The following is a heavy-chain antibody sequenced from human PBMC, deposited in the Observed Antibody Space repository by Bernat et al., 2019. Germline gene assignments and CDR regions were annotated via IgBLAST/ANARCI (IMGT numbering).Heavy chain of an antibody. CDR1: GFTFSSYS. V-gene: IGHV3-21*05. J-gene: IGHJ6*03. Sequence: EVQLVESGGGLVKPGGSLRLSCAASGFTFSSYSMNWVRQAPGKGLEWVSYISSSSSYIYYAASVKGRVTISRDNAKNSLYLQMNSMRAEDTAVYYCAMREGSGSYYHYYYYMDVWGKGTTVTVSS. CDR2: ISSSSSYI. D-gene: IGHD3-10*01. CDR3: AMREGSGSYYHYYYYMDV.